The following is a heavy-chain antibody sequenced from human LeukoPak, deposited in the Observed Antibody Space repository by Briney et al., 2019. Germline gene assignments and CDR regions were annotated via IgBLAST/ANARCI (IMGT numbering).Heavy chain of an antibody. D-gene: IGHD6-19*01. V-gene: IGHV3-30*03. CDR1: GFTFSSYG. CDR3: ARDPYSSGWSTFDY. J-gene: IGHJ4*02. CDR2: ISYYECNK. Sequence: GGPLRLSCAASGFTFSSYGMHWVRQAPGKGLEWVAVISYYECNKYYADSVKGRFTISRYNSKNTLYLQMNSMRAEDTAIYYCARDPYSSGWSTFDYWGQGTLVSVSS.